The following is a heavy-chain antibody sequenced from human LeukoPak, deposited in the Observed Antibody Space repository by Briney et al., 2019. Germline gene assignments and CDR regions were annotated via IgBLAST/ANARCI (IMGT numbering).Heavy chain of an antibody. V-gene: IGHV3-48*01. D-gene: IGHD2-2*01. CDR1: GFNFRTYT. CDR3: ARFYYQQNWFDP. J-gene: IGHJ5*02. Sequence: GGSLRLSCAASGFNFRTYTMNWVRQAPGKGLEWVSSISSGGDTIYYADSVKGRFTISRDNSKNTLYLQMNSLRAEDTAVYYCARFYYQQNWFDPWGQGTLVTVSS. CDR2: ISSGGDTI.